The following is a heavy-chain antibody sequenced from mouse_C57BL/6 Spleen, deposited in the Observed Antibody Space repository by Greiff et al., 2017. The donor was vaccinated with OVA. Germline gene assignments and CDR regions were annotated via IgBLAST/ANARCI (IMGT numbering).Heavy chain of an antibody. CDR3: ARSDSNYGAMDY. J-gene: IGHJ4*01. V-gene: IGHV1-19*01. D-gene: IGHD2-5*01. CDR2: INPYNGGT. CDR1: GYTFTDYY. Sequence: EVKLMESGPVLVKPGASVKMSCKASGYTFTDYYMNWVKQSHGKSLEWIGVINPYNGGTSYNQKFKGKATLTVDKSSSTAYMELNSLTSEDSAVYYCARSDSNYGAMDYWGQGTSVTVSS.